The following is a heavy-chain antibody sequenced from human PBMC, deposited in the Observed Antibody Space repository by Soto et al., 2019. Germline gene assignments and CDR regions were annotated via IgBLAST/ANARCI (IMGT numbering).Heavy chain of an antibody. CDR1: GDRVSSNSAA. V-gene: IGHV6-1*01. J-gene: IGHJ6*03. D-gene: IGHD2-2*01. CDR3: ARDGGVGGARYCSSTSCYAYYYYYYMDV. CDR2: TYYRSKWYN. Sequence: SQTLSLTCAISGDRVSSNSAAWNWIRQSPSRGLEWLGRTYYRSKWYNDYAVSVKSRITINPDTSKNQFSLQLNSVTPEDTAVYYCARDGGVGGARYCSSTSCYAYYYYYYMDVWGKGTTVTVSS.